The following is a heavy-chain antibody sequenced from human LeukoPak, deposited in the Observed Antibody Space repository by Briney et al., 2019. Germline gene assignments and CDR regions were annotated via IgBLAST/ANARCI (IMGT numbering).Heavy chain of an antibody. J-gene: IGHJ3*02. Sequence: SETLSLTCTVSGGSISSSSYYWGWIRQPPGKGLEWIGSIYYSGSTYYNPSLKSRVTISVDTSKNQFSLKLSSVTAADTAVYYCARAQHQITMIVVVRGAFDIWGQGTMVTVSS. D-gene: IGHD3-22*01. CDR2: IYYSGST. V-gene: IGHV4-39*07. CDR3: ARAQHQITMIVVVRGAFDI. CDR1: GGSISSSSYY.